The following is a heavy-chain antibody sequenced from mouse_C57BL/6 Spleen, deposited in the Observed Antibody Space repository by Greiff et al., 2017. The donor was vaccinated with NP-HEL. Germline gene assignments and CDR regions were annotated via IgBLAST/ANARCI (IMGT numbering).Heavy chain of an antibody. Sequence: VQLKESGGGLVQPGGSMKLSCAASGFTFSDSWMDWVRQSPEKGLEWVAEIRNKANNHATYYAESVKGRFTISRDDSKSSVYLQMNSLRAEDTGIYYCTRRGYYGYFDYWGQGTTLTVSS. CDR2: IRNKANNHAT. V-gene: IGHV6-6*01. J-gene: IGHJ2*01. CDR1: GFTFSDSW. CDR3: TRRGYYGYFDY. D-gene: IGHD1-1*01.